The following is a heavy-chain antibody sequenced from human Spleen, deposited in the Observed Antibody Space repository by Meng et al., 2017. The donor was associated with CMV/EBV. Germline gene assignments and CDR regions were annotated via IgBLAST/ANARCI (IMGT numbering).Heavy chain of an antibody. CDR3: ANQSSSWPRHFDY. CDR2: FYVVDTDT. J-gene: IGHJ4*02. D-gene: IGHD6-13*01. Sequence: GGSLRLSCKGSGYSFTSYWISWVRQMPGKGLEWMGIFYVVDTDTSYSPSFQGQVTISANESSSTAYLRWSSLKTSDTAMYYCANQSSSWPRHFDYWGQGALVTVSS. V-gene: IGHV5-51*01. CDR1: GYSFTSYW.